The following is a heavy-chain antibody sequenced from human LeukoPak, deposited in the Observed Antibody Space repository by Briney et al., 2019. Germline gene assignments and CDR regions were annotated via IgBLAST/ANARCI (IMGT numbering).Heavy chain of an antibody. D-gene: IGHD1-1*01. CDR1: GFTFSSYS. J-gene: IGHJ4*02. CDR2: ISSSSSYI. V-gene: IGHV3-21*01. Sequence: GGSLRLSRAASGFTFSSYSMNWVRQAPGKGLEWVSSISSSSSYIYYADSVKGRFTISRDNAKNSLYLQMNSLRAEDTAVYYCARVVGTYGVDYWGQGTLVTVSS. CDR3: ARVVGTYGVDY.